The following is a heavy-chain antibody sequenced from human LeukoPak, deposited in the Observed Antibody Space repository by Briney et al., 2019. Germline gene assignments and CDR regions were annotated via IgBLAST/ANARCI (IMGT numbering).Heavy chain of an antibody. D-gene: IGHD2-21*02. Sequence: PGRSLRLSCAASGFTFSSYGMHWVRQAPGKGLEWVAVISYDGSNKYYADSVKGRFTISRDNSKNSLYLQMNSLRTEDTALYYCAKGAEAWVTAIFGYFDLWGRGTLVTVSS. V-gene: IGHV3-30*18. CDR1: GFTFSSYG. CDR3: AKGAEAWVTAIFGYFDL. CDR2: ISYDGSNK. J-gene: IGHJ2*01.